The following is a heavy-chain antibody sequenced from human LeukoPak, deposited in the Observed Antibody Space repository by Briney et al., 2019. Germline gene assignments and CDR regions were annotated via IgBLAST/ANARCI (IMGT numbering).Heavy chain of an antibody. V-gene: IGHV1-46*01. J-gene: IGHJ5*02. CDR3: ARSYRSPTGGSQQFDP. D-gene: IGHD3-16*02. CDR2: INPSGGST. Sequence: AASVKVSCKASGYTFTSYYMHWVRQAPGQGLERMGIINPSGGSTSYAQKFQGRVTMTRDMSTSTVYMELSSLRSEDTAVYYCARSYRSPTGGSQQFDPWGQGTLVTVSS. CDR1: GYTFTSYY.